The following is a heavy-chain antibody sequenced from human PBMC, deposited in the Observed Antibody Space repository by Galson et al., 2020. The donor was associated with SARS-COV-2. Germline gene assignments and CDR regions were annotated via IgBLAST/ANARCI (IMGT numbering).Heavy chain of an antibody. CDR1: GASISSGDYY. Sequence: SEPLSLTCTVSGASISSGDYYWSWIRQPHGKGLEWTGYIYYSGSTYYNPSLKSRVTISVDTSKNQFSLKLSSVTAADTAVYYCASYRYFDWLHDYWGQGTLVTVSS. J-gene: IGHJ4*02. CDR3: ASYRYFDWLHDY. CDR2: IYYSGST. D-gene: IGHD3-9*01. V-gene: IGHV4-30-4*08.